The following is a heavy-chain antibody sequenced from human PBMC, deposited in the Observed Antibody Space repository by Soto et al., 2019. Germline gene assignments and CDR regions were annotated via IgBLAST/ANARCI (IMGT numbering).Heavy chain of an antibody. CDR3: VRDRAVDWYLDL. D-gene: IGHD6-19*01. V-gene: IGHV1-3*04. J-gene: IGHJ2*01. CDR2: INTDSGNT. CDR1: GYSFSSCA. Sequence: QVQVVQSGAEVKKPGASVRLSCKTSGYSFSSCALHWVLLAPGQRFEWMGWINTDSGNTKYSQKFQGRVTITRDTAASTPYMELTSLASEDTATYYCVRDRAVDWYLDLWGRGTLVTVSS.